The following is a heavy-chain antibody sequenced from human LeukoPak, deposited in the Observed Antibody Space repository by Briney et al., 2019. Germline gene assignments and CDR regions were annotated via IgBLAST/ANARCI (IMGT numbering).Heavy chain of an antibody. CDR2: INSDGSSA. D-gene: IGHD5-18*01. V-gene: IGHV3-74*01. Sequence: SGGSLRLSCAASGFTFSTYWMHWVRQAPGKGLVWVSRINSDGSSASYADSVKGRFTISRDNAKNTLYLQMNSLRADDTAVYYCARVLYSYGPGYWGQGTLVTVSS. CDR3: ARVLYSYGPGY. CDR1: GFTFSTYW. J-gene: IGHJ4*02.